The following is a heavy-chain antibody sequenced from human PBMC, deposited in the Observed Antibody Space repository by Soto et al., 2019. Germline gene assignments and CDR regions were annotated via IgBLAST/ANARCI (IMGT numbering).Heavy chain of an antibody. CDR3: ARDLYSGSSWSGMDV. D-gene: IGHD6-6*01. V-gene: IGHV1-46*01. Sequence: QVQLVQSGAEVKKPGASVKVSCKASGYTFTIYYMHLVRQAPGQGLQWMGLINPSGGSTSYAQKLQGRATMTRDTTTSTVYMEMSSLTSKDTAVYYCARDLYSGSSWSGMDVWGPGTTVTVSS. J-gene: IGHJ6*02. CDR2: INPSGGST. CDR1: GYTFTIYY.